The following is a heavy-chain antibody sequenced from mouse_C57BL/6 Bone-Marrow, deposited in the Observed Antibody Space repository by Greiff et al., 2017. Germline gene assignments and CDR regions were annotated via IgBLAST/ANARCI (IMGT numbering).Heavy chain of an antibody. Sequence: QVQLKESGSELRSPGSSVKLSCKDFDSEVFPIAYMSWVSQKPGHGFEWIGGILPSIGRTIYGEKFEDKATLDADTLSNTAYLELNSLTSEDSAIYYCAREDLLRSWFAYWGQGTLVTVSA. V-gene: IGHV15-2*01. CDR1: DSEVFPIAY. CDR3: AREDLLRSWFAY. D-gene: IGHD1-1*01. CDR2: ILPSIGRT. J-gene: IGHJ3*01.